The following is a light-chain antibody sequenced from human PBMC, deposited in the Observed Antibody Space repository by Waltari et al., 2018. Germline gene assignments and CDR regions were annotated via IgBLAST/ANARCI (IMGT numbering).Light chain of an antibody. CDR3: QQYYESPLT. V-gene: IGKV4-1*01. CDR1: LDTYKNKKH. Sequence: LDTYKNKKHWAWYQQKPGQPLKLLIYWASTRESGVPDRFSGGGSGTEFTLTIRSVQAEDASVYYCQQYYESPLTFGQGTKVEIE. J-gene: IGKJ1*01. CDR2: WAS.